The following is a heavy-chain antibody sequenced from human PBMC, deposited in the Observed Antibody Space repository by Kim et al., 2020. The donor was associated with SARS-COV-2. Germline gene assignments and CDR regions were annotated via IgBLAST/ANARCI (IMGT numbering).Heavy chain of an antibody. CDR2: ISSSSSYI. CDR1: GFTFSSYS. CDR3: ASLRSYCSSTSCLYYYYYYGMDV. V-gene: IGHV3-21*01. Sequence: GGSLRLSCAASGFTFSSYSMNWVRQAPGKGLEWVSSISSSSSYIYYADSVKGRFTISRDNAKNSLYLQMNSLRAEDTAVYYCASLRSYCSSTSCLYYYYYYGMDVWGQGTTVTVSS. J-gene: IGHJ6*02. D-gene: IGHD2-2*01.